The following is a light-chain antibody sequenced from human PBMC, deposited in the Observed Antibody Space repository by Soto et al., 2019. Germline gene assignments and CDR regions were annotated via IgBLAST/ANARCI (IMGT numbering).Light chain of an antibody. CDR1: SSDVGGYKY. CDR2: EVS. CDR3: SSYTSSSTLDV. V-gene: IGLV2-14*01. Sequence: QSVLTQPASVTGSPGQSITISCTGTSSDVGGYKYVSWYQQHPGKAPKLMIYEVSNRPSGVSNRFSGSKSGNTASLTISGLQAEHEADYYCSSYTSSSTLDVFGTGTKVTVL. J-gene: IGLJ1*01.